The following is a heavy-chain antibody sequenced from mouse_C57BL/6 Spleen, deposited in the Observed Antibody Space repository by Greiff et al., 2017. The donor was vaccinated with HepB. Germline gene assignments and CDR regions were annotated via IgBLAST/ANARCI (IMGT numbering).Heavy chain of an antibody. Sequence: VQLQQSGAELVKPGASVKLSCKASGYTFTEYTIHWVKQRSGQGLEWIGWFYPGSGSIKYNEKFKDKATLTADKSSSTVYMELSRLTSEDSAVYFCARHEEGANWDEKDYFDYWGQGTTLTVSS. V-gene: IGHV1-62-2*01. CDR1: GYTFTEYT. CDR2: FYPGSGSI. CDR3: ARHEEGANWDEKDYFDY. D-gene: IGHD4-1*01. J-gene: IGHJ2*01.